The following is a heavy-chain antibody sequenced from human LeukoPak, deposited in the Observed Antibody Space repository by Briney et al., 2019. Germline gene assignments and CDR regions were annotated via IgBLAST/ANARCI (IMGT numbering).Heavy chain of an antibody. CDR3: AREGGAGIQLYPTKSRGYGAFDI. D-gene: IGHD5-18*01. Sequence: SETLSLTCTVSGGSISSSSYYWGWIRQPPGKGLEWIGSIYYSGSTYYNPSLKSRVTISVDTSKNQFSLKLSSVTAADTAVYYCAREGGAGIQLYPTKSRGYGAFDIWGQGTMVTVSS. J-gene: IGHJ3*02. CDR2: IYYSGST. CDR1: GGSISSSSYY. V-gene: IGHV4-39*07.